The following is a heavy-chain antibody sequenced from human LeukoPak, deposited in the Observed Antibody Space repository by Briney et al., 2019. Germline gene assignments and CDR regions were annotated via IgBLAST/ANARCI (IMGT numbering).Heavy chain of an antibody. D-gene: IGHD3-22*01. J-gene: IGHJ4*02. CDR1: GFTFSSYW. CDR3: ARVYGVYYDSTGYYSG. Sequence: GGSLRLSCTASGFTFSSYWMNWVRQAPGKGLEWVANIKQGGSEKKYVDSVKGRFTISRDNAKNSLYLQMNSLRAEDTAVYYCARVYGVYYDSTGYYSGWGQGTLVTVSS. CDR2: IKQGGSEK. V-gene: IGHV3-7*01.